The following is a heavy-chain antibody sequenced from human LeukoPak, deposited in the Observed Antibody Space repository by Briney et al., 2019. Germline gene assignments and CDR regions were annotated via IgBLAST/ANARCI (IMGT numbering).Heavy chain of an antibody. CDR3: ARRGTYYYDSSGYADY. J-gene: IGHJ4*02. Sequence: GESLKISCKGSGYSFTSYWIGWVRQMPGKGLEWMGIIYPGDSVTRYSPSFQGQVTISADKSISTAYLQWSSLKASDTAMYYCARRGTYYYDSSGYADYWGQGTLVTVSS. CDR2: IYPGDSVT. D-gene: IGHD3-22*01. V-gene: IGHV5-51*01. CDR1: GYSFTSYW.